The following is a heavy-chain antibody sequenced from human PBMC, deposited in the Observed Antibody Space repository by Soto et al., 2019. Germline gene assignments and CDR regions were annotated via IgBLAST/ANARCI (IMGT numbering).Heavy chain of an antibody. Sequence: PSETLSLTCTVSGGSISSHYWGWIRQSPGKGLEWIGYLYYSDSTNYNPSLESRVTISPDTPKNQFSLKVRSVTAADTAVYHCARGRYDFNVWYLDFWGRGNVVT. CDR2: LYYSDST. V-gene: IGHV4-59*11. CDR3: ARGRYDFNVWYLDF. CDR1: GGSISSHY. D-gene: IGHD2-15*01. J-gene: IGHJ2*01.